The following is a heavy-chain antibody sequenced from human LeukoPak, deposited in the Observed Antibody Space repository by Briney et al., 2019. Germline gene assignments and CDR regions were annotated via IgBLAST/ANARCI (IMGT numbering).Heavy chain of an antibody. CDR2: ISGTGDNT. D-gene: IGHD3-3*01. Sequence: GGSLRLSCAASGFTFSNYVMGWFRQAPGMGLEWVSAISGTGDNTYYADSVKGRFTISRDNSKNTLYLQMNSLRAEDTAIYYCARLVSGYPNWFDPWGQGTLVTVSS. J-gene: IGHJ5*02. CDR3: ARLVSGYPNWFDP. V-gene: IGHV3-23*01. CDR1: GFTFSNYV.